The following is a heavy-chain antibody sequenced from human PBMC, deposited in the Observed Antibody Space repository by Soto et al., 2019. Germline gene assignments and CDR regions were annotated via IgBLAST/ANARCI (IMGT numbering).Heavy chain of an antibody. CDR3: ARVLGWNDLLNTYYYGMDV. CDR2: FYRGGST. J-gene: IGHJ6*02. CDR1: GFSVSDSS. D-gene: IGHD1-1*01. V-gene: IGHV3-53*02. Sequence: EVQLVETGGGLIQPGGSLRLSCEVSGFSVSDSSMSWVRQAPGKGLEWVSVFYRGGSTDYADSVKGRGTVSRDTFKNTQFLQMDSLTVEDTAVHFCARVLGWNDLLNTYYYGMDVWGQGTTVTVS.